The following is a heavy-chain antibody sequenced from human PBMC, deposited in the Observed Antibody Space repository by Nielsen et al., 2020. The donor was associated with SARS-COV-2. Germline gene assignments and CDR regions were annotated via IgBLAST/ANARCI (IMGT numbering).Heavy chain of an antibody. J-gene: IGHJ4*02. CDR1: GLTFSSYW. CDR2: ISNDGTNK. Sequence: GESLKISCTASGLTFSSYWMHWVRQAPGKGLEWVALISNDGTNKYHADSVKGRFTISRDNRQNSLYLQMNSLRAEDTALYYCAKGYSSSWSTFDYWGRGTLVTVSS. V-gene: IGHV3-30*18. D-gene: IGHD6-13*01. CDR3: AKGYSSSWSTFDY.